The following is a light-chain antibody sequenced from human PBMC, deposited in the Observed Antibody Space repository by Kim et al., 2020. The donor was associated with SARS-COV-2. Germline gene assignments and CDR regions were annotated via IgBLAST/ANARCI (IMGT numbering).Light chain of an antibody. CDR2: GAS. J-gene: IGKJ1*01. CDR1: QSVLTN. V-gene: IGKV3-15*01. CDR3: QQYYNWPRT. Sequence: VSPGERATLSCRASQSVLTNLAWYQQKPGQTPRLLIYGASTRATGIPASFSGSGSGTEFTLTISSLQSEDFVIYYCQQYYNWPRTFGQGTKVDIK.